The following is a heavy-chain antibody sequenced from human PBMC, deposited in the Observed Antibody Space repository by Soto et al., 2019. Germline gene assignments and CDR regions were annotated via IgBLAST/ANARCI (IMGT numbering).Heavy chain of an antibody. D-gene: IGHD5-12*01. Sequence: PGGSLRLSCVVSGLTVRSNFMSWVRQAPGKGLEWVSVIFDDGTTHYADSVGGRFTISRDNSKNTVFLQMNSLRVEDTAAYCCARGDGYNYFFGLWGQGTLVTVSS. CDR3: ARGDGYNYFFGL. CDR1: GLTVRSNF. V-gene: IGHV3-53*01. CDR2: IFDDGTT. J-gene: IGHJ4*02.